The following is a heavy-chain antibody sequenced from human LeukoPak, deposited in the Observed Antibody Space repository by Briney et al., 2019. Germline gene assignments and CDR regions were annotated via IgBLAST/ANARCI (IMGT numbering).Heavy chain of an antibody. CDR2: ISGSGGST. J-gene: IGHJ4*02. D-gene: IGHD2-15*01. Sequence: GGSLRLSCAASGFTFSSYGMSWVRQAPGKGLEWVSAISGSGGSTYYADSVKGRFTISRDNSKNTLYLQMNSLRAEDTAVYYCARDRDVVVVAATFDYWSQGTLVTVSS. V-gene: IGHV3-23*01. CDR1: GFTFSSYG. CDR3: ARDRDVVVVAATFDY.